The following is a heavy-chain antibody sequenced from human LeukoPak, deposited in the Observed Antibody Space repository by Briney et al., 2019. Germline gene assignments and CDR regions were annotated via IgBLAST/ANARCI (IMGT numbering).Heavy chain of an antibody. J-gene: IGHJ3*02. CDR1: GVPLRTQR. Sequence: GGPLRLSRAACGVPLRTQRMRWLRQAPGRGREWGASIKRDGSKKYYVASVKGRFTISRDNAKNSLYLQMNSLRAEDTAVYHCVRDSGNYLDAFDIWGQGTMVTVSS. D-gene: IGHD1-7*01. CDR2: IKRDGSKK. CDR3: VRDSGNYLDAFDI. V-gene: IGHV3-7*01.